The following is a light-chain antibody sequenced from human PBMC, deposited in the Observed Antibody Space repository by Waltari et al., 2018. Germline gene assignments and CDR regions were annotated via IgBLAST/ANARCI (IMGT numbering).Light chain of an antibody. CDR2: GVN. CDR1: SSDIGGYNY. J-gene: IGLJ2*01. Sequence: QSALTQPRSVSGSPAQSVTIPCPGTSSDIGGYNYVSWYQPYPGKAPKLIIYGVNKRPPGVPDRFSGSKSGNTASLTISGLQTEDEADYYCCSYAGPDNHVVFGGGTKMTVL. V-gene: IGLV2-11*01. CDR3: CSYAGPDNHVV.